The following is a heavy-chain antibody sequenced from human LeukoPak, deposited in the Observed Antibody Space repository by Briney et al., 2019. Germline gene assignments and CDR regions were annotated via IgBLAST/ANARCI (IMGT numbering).Heavy chain of an antibody. V-gene: IGHV4-34*01. CDR3: ARKTRYSSSVNWFDP. D-gene: IGHD6-6*01. CDR2: INHSGST. Sequence: SETLSLTCAVYGGSFSGYYWSWIRQPPGKGLEWIGEINHSGSTNYNPSLKSRVTISVDTSKNQFSLKLSSVTAADTAVYYCARKTRYSSSVNWFDPWGQGTLVTVSS. CDR1: GGSFSGYY. J-gene: IGHJ5*02.